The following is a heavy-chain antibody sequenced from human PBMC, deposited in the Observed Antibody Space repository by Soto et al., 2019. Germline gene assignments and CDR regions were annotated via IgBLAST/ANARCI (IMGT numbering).Heavy chain of an antibody. CDR2: VFYTGFT. Sequence: ETLCPTGSVSGASISGSYYYWAWLRQSPGKGPEWIGSVFYTGFTSYNPSLESRVSVSVDTSKSQFSLKLSAVTAADTAVYYCATSQKGYNWNYFDHWGQGALVTVSS. CDR3: ATSQKGYNWNYFDH. D-gene: IGHD1-20*01. J-gene: IGHJ4*02. CDR1: GASISGSYYY. V-gene: IGHV4-39*01.